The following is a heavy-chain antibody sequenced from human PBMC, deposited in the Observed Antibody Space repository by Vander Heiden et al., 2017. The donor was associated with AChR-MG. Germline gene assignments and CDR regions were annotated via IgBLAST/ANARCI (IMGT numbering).Heavy chain of an antibody. J-gene: IGHJ4*02. V-gene: IGHV3-23*01. Sequence: EVHLLQYGVGLVQPAGSPRLSCAAHGSPFSDYALRWVRQAPGKGLEWVSGITGSAAGTYYADSVKGRFTISRDNSKNTQYLQMSSLRAEDTALYYCAKGSTFVYEGYFDFWGQGTLVTVSS. D-gene: IGHD3-16*01. CDR2: ITGSAAGT. CDR1: GSPFSDYA. CDR3: AKGSTFVYEGYFDF.